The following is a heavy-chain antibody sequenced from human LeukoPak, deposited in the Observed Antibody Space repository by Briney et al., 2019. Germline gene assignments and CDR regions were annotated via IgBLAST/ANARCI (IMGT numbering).Heavy chain of an antibody. V-gene: IGHV5-51*01. CDR3: ARVHYYETSDWGNYFDY. D-gene: IGHD3-22*01. J-gene: IGHJ4*02. CDR1: GYSFTSYW. Sequence: GESLKISCQGSGYSFTSYWIGWARQLPGKGLEEMGIIYPGDSDTRYSPSFQGQVTISIDKSISTAYLQWISLKASDTAMYYCARVHYYETSDWGNYFDYWGQGTLVTVSS. CDR2: IYPGDSDT.